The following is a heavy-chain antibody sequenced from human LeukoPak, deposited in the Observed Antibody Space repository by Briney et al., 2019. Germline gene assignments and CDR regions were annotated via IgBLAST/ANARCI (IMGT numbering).Heavy chain of an antibody. CDR3: TKEALSIVLYGFDF. J-gene: IGHJ4*02. CDR2: ISGSGGST. CDR1: GFTFDNCA. Sequence: GGSLRLSCAASGFTFDNCAMNWVGQSPGKSLEWVSDISGSGGSTHYADSVKGRFTVSRDNSKNTLYLQMDSLRPEDTAVYYCTKEALSIVLYGFDFWGQGTLVTVSS. V-gene: IGHV3-23*01. D-gene: IGHD1-26*01.